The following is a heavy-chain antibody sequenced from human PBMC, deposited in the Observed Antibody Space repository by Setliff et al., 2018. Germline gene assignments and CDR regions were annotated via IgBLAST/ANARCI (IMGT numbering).Heavy chain of an antibody. V-gene: IGHV4-39*07. CDR1: GASVSGNSYY. J-gene: IGHJ3*02. CDR2: TYYSGST. D-gene: IGHD1-1*01. CDR3: ARSPSAHTPLQDVFDI. Sequence: SETLSLTCTVSGASVSGNSYYWGWIRQPPGKGLEWIASTYYSGSTYYNPSLKSRIIMSVDTSMSQFSLKLSSVTAADTAVYFCARSPSAHTPLQDVFDIWGQGTMVTVSS.